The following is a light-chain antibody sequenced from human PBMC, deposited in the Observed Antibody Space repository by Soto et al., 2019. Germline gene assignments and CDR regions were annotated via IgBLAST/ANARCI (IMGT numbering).Light chain of an antibody. Sequence: QSVLTQPASVSGSPGQSITISCTGTTNDVGNYPLVSWYQHHPGKVPEVIIFEDTKRPSGVSDRFSGSKSGNTASLTISGLQVGDEADYYCCSYTPSATLMFGGGNKVTVL. V-gene: IGLV2-23*01. CDR1: TNDVGNYPL. J-gene: IGLJ3*02. CDR3: CSYTPSATLM. CDR2: EDT.